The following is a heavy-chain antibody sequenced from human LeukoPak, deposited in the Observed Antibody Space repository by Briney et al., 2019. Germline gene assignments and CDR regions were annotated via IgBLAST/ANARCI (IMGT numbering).Heavy chain of an antibody. J-gene: IGHJ4*02. V-gene: IGHV5-51*01. CDR3: VRRGSARSKTDY. D-gene: IGHD6-19*01. Sequence: GESLKISCKGSGYSFPDYWIGWVRQMPGKGLERMGILYPGDSDTRYSPPFQGLVTISVDKFINTAYLQWSSLKASDTAMYCCVRRGSARSKTDYWGQGTLVTVSS. CDR2: LYPGDSDT. CDR1: GYSFPDYW.